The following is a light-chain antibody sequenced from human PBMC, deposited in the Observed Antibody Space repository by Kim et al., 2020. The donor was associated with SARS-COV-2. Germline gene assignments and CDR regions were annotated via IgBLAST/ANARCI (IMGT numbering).Light chain of an antibody. Sequence: GQSITISCTGTSSDAGSYNLVSWYQQHPDKAPKLMIYEVSKRPSGVSNRLSGSKSGNTASLTISGLQAEDEATYYCCSYAGSSTYVFGTGTKVTVL. CDR1: SSDAGSYNL. V-gene: IGLV2-23*02. J-gene: IGLJ1*01. CDR3: CSYAGSSTYV. CDR2: EVS.